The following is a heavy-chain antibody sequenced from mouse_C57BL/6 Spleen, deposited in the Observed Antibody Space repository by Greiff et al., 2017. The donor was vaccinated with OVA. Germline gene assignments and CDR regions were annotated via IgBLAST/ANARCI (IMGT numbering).Heavy chain of an antibody. CDR1: GFNIKDYY. J-gene: IGHJ3*01. CDR3: VPYYYGLSAPWFAY. D-gene: IGHD1-1*01. Sequence: EVQLVESGAELVKPGASVKLSCTASGFNIKDYYMHWVQQRTEQGLEWIGRIDPEDGETKYAPKFQGKATITADTSSNTAYLQLSSLTSEDTAVYYCVPYYYGLSAPWFAYWGQGTLVTVSA. CDR2: IDPEDGET. V-gene: IGHV14-2*01.